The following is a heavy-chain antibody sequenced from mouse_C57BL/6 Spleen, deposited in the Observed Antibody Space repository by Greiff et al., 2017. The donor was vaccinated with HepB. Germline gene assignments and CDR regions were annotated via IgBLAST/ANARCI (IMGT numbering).Heavy chain of an antibody. V-gene: IGHV5-17*01. CDR3: GRRTGTDYYAMDY. J-gene: IGHJ4*01. D-gene: IGHD4-1*01. CDR1: GFTFSDYG. CDR2: ISSGSSTI. Sequence: EVMLVESGGGLVKPGGSLKLSCAASGFTFSDYGMHWVRQAPEKGLEWVAYISSGSSTIYYADTVKGRFTISRDNAKNTLFLQMTSLRSEDTAMYYCGRRTGTDYYAMDYWGQGTSVTVSS.